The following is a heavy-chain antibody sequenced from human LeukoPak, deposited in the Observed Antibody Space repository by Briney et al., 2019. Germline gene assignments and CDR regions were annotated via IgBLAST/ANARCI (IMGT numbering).Heavy chain of an antibody. CDR2: INGAGRST. J-gene: IGHJ1*01. CDR1: GFTFSSHW. D-gene: IGHD6-19*01. Sequence: GRSLRLSCAASGFTFSSHWMHWVRQAPGKGLVWVSRINGAGRSTIYADTVKGRFTVSRDNAKNTLNLQMNSLRAEDTAVYYCARDLFFSDAGYSSGWRAEYFHHWGQGTLVTVSS. V-gene: IGHV3-74*01. CDR3: ARDLFFSDAGYSSGWRAEYFHH.